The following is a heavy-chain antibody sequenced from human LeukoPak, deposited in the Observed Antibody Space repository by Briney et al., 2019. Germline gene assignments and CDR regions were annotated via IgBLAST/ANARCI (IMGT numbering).Heavy chain of an antibody. D-gene: IGHD3-3*01. CDR1: GGTFSSYA. V-gene: IGHV1-69*01. CDR3: ASGSFAWSGYSAVDY. CDR2: IIPIFGTA. Sequence: SVKVSCKASGGTFSSYAISWVRQAPGQGLEWMGGIIPIFGTANYAQKFQGRVTITADESTSTAYMELSSLRSEDTVVYYCASGSFAWSGYSAVDYWGQGTLVTVSS. J-gene: IGHJ4*02.